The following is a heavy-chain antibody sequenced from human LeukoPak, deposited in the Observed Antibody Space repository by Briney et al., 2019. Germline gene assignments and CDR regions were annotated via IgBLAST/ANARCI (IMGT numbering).Heavy chain of an antibody. CDR3: ARLGKKADFDY. V-gene: IGHV3-7*01. Sequence: GGSLRLSCAASGFTFSSYSMNWVRQAPGKGLEWVANIKKDGSESYYVDSVKGRFTFSRDNAKHSLYLQIHSLRAEDTAVYYCARLGKKADFDYWGQGTLVTVSS. CDR2: IKKDGSES. J-gene: IGHJ4*02. D-gene: IGHD3-16*01. CDR1: GFTFSSYS.